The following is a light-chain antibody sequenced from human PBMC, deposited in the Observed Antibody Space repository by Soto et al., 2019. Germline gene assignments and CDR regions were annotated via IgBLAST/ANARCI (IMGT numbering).Light chain of an antibody. CDR2: FAS. J-gene: IGKJ4*01. CDR3: QQRSDWPST. CDR1: QSVSSY. Sequence: EIVLTQSPDILSLSPGESATLSCRASQSVSSYLVWYQQKPGQAPRLLIHFASDRATGIPARFSGSGSGTDFTLTISGLEPEDFAVYYCQQRSDWPSTFGGGTKVEIK. V-gene: IGKV3-11*01.